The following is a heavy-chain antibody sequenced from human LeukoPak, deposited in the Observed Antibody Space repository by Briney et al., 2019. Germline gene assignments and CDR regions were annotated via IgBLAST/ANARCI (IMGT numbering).Heavy chain of an antibody. CDR1: GFTFSSYS. D-gene: IGHD2-2*02. CDR2: ISSSSSYI. CDR3: ASWAIGGIYCSSTSCYTRFDP. Sequence: GGSLRLSCAASGFTFSSYSMNWVRQAPGKGLEWVSSISSSSSYIYYADSVKGRFTISRDNAKNSLYLQMNSLRAEDTAVYYGASWAIGGIYCSSTSCYTRFDPWGQGTLVTVSS. V-gene: IGHV3-21*01. J-gene: IGHJ5*02.